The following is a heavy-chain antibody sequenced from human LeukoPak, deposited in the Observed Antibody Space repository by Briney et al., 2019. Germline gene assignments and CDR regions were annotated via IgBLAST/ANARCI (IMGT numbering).Heavy chain of an antibody. D-gene: IGHD1-26*01. CDR3: AKDGVRGALDAFDI. J-gene: IGHJ3*02. Sequence: GPLRLSCAASGFIFISNYMSWVRQAPGKGLEWVSVIYSTGSTHYADSVKGRFTISRDNSRNTLYLQMNNLRAEDTAVYYCAKDGVRGALDAFDIWGQGTMVTVSS. CDR2: IYSTGST. V-gene: IGHV3-53*01. CDR1: GFIFISNY.